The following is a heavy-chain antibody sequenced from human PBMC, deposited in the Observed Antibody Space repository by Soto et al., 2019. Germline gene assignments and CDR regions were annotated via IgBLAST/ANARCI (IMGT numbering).Heavy chain of an antibody. J-gene: IGHJ6*02. Sequence: ASVKVSCKASGYTFTSYGISWVRQAPGQGLEWMGWISAYNGNTNYAQKLQGRVTMTTDTSTSTAYMELRSLRSDDTARYYCARDSMTSYGSGSYYNVIPYYYYGMDVWGQGTTVTVSS. D-gene: IGHD3-10*01. CDR1: GYTFTSYG. CDR2: ISAYNGNT. CDR3: ARDSMTSYGSGSYYNVIPYYYYGMDV. V-gene: IGHV1-18*01.